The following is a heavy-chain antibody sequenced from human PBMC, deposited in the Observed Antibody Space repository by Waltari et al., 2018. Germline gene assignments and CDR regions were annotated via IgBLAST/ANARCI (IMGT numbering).Heavy chain of an antibody. CDR1: GFTVSSNY. CDR3: ARATYSYGSGSYPFDY. V-gene: IGHV3-53*01. CDR2: IYGGGTT. Sequence: EVQLVESGGGLIQPGGSLRLSCAASGFTVSSNYMNWVRQAPGKGLGWVSVIYGGGTTYYAEYVKGRFTISRDNSKNTLYRQMNRLTAEDTAVYYCARATYSYGSGSYPFDYWGQGTLVTVSS. J-gene: IGHJ4*02. D-gene: IGHD3-10*01.